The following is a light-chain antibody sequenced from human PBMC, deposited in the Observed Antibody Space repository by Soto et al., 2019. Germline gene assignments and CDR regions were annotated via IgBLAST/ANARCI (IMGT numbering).Light chain of an antibody. CDR3: SSYAGSNKAV. CDR2: EVS. J-gene: IGLJ1*01. CDR1: SSDVGGYNY. Sequence: QSVLTQPPSASGSPGQSVTISCTGTSSDVGGYNYVSWYQQHPGKAPKLMIYEVSKQPSGLPDRFSGSKSGNTASLTVSGLQPEDEADYYCSSYAGSNKAVFGTGTKVTVL. V-gene: IGLV2-8*01.